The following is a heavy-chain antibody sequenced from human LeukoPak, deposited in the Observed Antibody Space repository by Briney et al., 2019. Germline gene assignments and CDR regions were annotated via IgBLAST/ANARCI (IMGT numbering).Heavy chain of an antibody. Sequence: GSLRLSCAASGFTFSSYAMSWVRQAPGKGLEWIGSIYYSGSTYYNPSLKSRVTISVDTSKNQFSLKLSSVTAADTAVYYCANYDFWSGWYYFDYWGQGTLVTVSS. J-gene: IGHJ4*02. CDR2: IYYSGST. CDR1: GFTFSSYA. CDR3: ANYDFWSGWYYFDY. D-gene: IGHD3-3*01. V-gene: IGHV4-39*01.